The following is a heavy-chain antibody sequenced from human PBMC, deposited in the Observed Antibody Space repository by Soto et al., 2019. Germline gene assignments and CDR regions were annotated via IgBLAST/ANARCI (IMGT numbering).Heavy chain of an antibody. CDR1: GFTVRNSD. J-gene: IGHJ4*02. CDR3: ARDRGAVPGD. CDR2: IYLGGSI. D-gene: IGHD6-19*01. Sequence: EVQLVESGGGLVQPGGSLRLSCAASGFTVRNSDMSWVRQAPGKGLEWVSVIYLGGSIYYADSVRGRFTISRDNSKNSFYLQMNSLTVEDTAVYYCARDRGAVPGDWGQGTLVTVAS. V-gene: IGHV3-66*01.